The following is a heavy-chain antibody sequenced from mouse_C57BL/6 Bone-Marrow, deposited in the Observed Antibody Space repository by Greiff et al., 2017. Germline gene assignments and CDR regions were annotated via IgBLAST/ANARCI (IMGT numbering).Heavy chain of an antibody. CDR1: GFTFSDYG. CDR2: ISSGSSTI. J-gene: IGHJ1*03. CDR3: ARGLADWYFDV. D-gene: IGHD2-2*01. Sequence: EVMLVESGGGLVKPGGSLKLSCAASGFTFSDYGMHWVRQAPEKGLEWVAYISSGSSTIYYADTVKGRFTISRDNAKNTLFLQMTSLRSEDTAMYYCARGLADWYFDVWGTGTTVTVSS. V-gene: IGHV5-17*01.